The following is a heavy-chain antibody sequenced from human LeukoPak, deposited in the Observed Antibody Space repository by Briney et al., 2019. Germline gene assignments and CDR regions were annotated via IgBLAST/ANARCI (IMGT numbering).Heavy chain of an antibody. D-gene: IGHD3-3*01. V-gene: IGHV4-39*01. CDR2: IYYSGST. CDR1: GGSISSSSYY. Sequence: SETLSLTCTVSGGSISSSSYYWGWIRQPPGKGLEWIGSIYYSGSTYYNPSLKSRVTISVDTSKNQFSLKLSSVTAADTAVYYCARVRRDFWSGGRYDAFDIWGQGTMVTVSS. J-gene: IGHJ3*02. CDR3: ARVRRDFWSGGRYDAFDI.